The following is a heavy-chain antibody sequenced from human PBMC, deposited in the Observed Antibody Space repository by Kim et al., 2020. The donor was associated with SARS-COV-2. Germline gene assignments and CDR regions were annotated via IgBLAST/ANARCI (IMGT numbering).Heavy chain of an antibody. CDR1: GFTFSSYW. J-gene: IGHJ4*02. CDR2: INNDWGTT. D-gene: IGHD1-26*01. CDR3: ASRRYTGTYYYFDY. Sequence: GGSLRLSCAASGFTFSSYWMHWVRQAPGKGLVWVSRINNDWGTTSYADSVKGRFTISRDNAKSTLYLQMNSLRAEDTAVYYCASRRYTGTYYYFDYWGQGTLVTVSS. V-gene: IGHV3-74*01.